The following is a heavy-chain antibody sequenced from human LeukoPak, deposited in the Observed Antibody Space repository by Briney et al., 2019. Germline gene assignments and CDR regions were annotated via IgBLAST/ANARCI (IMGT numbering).Heavy chain of an antibody. CDR1: GFTFSSYA. D-gene: IGHD3-9*01. Sequence: PGGSLRLSCAASGFTFSSYAMHWVRQAPGKGLEWVAVISYDGSNKYYADSVKGRFTISRDNSKNTLYLQMNSLRAEDTAVYYCARSGTYYDILTGPPTPLYYYYMDVWGKGTTVTVSS. CDR3: ARSGTYYDILTGPPTPLYYYYMDV. CDR2: ISYDGSNK. V-gene: IGHV3-30-3*01. J-gene: IGHJ6*03.